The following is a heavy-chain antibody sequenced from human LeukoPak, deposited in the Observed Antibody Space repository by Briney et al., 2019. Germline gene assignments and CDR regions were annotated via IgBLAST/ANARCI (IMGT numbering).Heavy chain of an antibody. CDR2: IHYTGIT. Sequence: PSETLSLTCTVSGGSISSSGFYWGWIRQPPGKGLEWIGNIHYTGITSYNPSLKSRITISVDTSNNQFPLRLSSVTAADTAVYYCARRGDAGDGRFDPWGQGTLVPVFS. D-gene: IGHD4-17*01. CDR1: GGSISSSGFY. CDR3: ARRGDAGDGRFDP. J-gene: IGHJ5*02. V-gene: IGHV4-39*01.